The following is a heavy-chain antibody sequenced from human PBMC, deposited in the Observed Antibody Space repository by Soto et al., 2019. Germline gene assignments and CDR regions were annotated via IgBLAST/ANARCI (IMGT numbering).Heavy chain of an antibody. Sequence: QVQLVQSGAEVKKPGSSVKVSCKASGGTFSSYAISWVRQAPGQGLEWMGGIIPIFGTANYAQKFQGRVTITADESTRTAYMELSSMRSEDTAVYYCARDSRATTVTYYFDYWGQGTLVTVSS. CDR1: GGTFSSYA. V-gene: IGHV1-69*01. J-gene: IGHJ4*02. D-gene: IGHD4-17*01. CDR2: IIPIFGTA. CDR3: ARDSRATTVTYYFDY.